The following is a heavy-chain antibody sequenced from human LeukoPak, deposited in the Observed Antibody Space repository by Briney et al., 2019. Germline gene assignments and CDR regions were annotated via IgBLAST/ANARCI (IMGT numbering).Heavy chain of an antibody. D-gene: IGHD3-22*01. CDR3: AKTKNDSSGYYYEPDAFDI. CDR1: GFTFSSYA. V-gene: IGHV3-23*01. J-gene: IGHJ3*02. CDR2: ISGSGGST. Sequence: PGGSLRPSCAASGFTFSSYAMSWVRQAPGKGLEWVSAISGSGGSTYYADSVKGRSTISRDNSKNTLYLQMNSLRAEDTAVYYCAKTKNDSSGYYYEPDAFDIWGQGTMVTVSS.